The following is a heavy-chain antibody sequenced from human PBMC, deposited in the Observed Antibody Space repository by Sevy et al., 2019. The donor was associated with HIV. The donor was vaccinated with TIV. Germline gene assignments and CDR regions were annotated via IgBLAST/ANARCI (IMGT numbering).Heavy chain of an antibody. CDR3: AEELVGAAAAVYWYFDL. V-gene: IGHV3-23*01. CDR2: ISGQGGST. Sequence: GGSLRLSCAASEFTFSSYAMSWVRQAPGKGLEWVSAISGQGGSTYYADSVKGGFTISRDNSKNRLYLQMNSLRAEDTALYYCAEELVGAAAAVYWYFDLWGRGTLVTVSS. D-gene: IGHD6-13*01. J-gene: IGHJ2*01. CDR1: EFTFSSYA.